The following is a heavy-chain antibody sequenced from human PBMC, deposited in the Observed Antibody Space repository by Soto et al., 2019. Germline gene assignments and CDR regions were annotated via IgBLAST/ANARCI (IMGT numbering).Heavy chain of an antibody. CDR1: GFTFSIYA. J-gene: IGHJ4*02. CDR3: AKKLLGSRSNWYCDY. V-gene: IGHV3-23*01. CDR2: ISGSGGST. D-gene: IGHD6-13*01. Sequence: GGSLRISCAASGFTFSIYAMSWVRKEPGKGLEWVSAISGSGGSTYYADSVKGRFTISRDNSKNTLYLQMNSLKVEDTAAYYCAKKLLGSRSNWYCDYWGQRPLVSVYS.